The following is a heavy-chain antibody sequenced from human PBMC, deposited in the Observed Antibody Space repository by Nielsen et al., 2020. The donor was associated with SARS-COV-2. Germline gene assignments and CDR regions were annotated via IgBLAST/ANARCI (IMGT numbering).Heavy chain of an antibody. V-gene: IGHV4-39*07. CDR2: IFHTGST. CDR1: GGSISSVSMF. CDR3: ARDRLGIGDY. D-gene: IGHD7-27*01. J-gene: IGHJ4*02. Sequence: SETLSLTCTVSGGSISSVSMFWGWIRQSPEKGLEWIGSIFHTGSTYYNPSLKSRVTISVDTSKNQFSLKLSSVTAADTAVYYCARDRLGIGDYWGQGTLVTVSS.